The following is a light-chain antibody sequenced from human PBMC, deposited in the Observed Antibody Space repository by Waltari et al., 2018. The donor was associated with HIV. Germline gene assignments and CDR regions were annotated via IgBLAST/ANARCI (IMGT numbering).Light chain of an antibody. CDR1: QSVRSS. J-gene: IGKJ4*01. CDR3: QHFGGSST. Sequence: EIVLTQSPGTLSLSLGERATLSCRASQSVRSSLAWYQQKPGQAPRLLISGASSRATGIPDRFSGSGSGTDFTLTINRLEPEDFAVYYCQHFGGSSTFGGGTKVEI. V-gene: IGKV3-20*01. CDR2: GAS.